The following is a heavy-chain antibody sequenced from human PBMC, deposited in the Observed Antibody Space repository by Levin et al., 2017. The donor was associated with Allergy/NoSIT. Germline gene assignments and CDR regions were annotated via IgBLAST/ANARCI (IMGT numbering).Heavy chain of an antibody. CDR1: GFNFDEYS. CDR3: AKTTTETSFYYYGLDV. D-gene: IGHD4-17*01. J-gene: IGHJ6*02. Sequence: AGGSLRLSCAASGFNFDEYSMHWVRQTAGKGLEWVSLISWDGGTTYYAESVEGRFTISRDNRKNTLYLQMNSLRSEDTALYHCAKTTTETSFYYYGLDVWGQGTTVTVSS. CDR2: ISWDGGTT. V-gene: IGHV3-43*01.